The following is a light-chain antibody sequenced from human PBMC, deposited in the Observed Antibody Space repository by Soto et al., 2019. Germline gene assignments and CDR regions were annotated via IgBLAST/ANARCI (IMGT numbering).Light chain of an antibody. J-gene: IGLJ2*01. V-gene: IGLV1-40*01. CDR3: KSYDTSLSGSVV. Sequence: QAVLTQPPSVSGAPGQRVTISCTGSSSNIGTGYDVHWYQQLPGTAPRLLIYGHNNRPSGVPDRFSASKSGTSASLAITGLQAEDEADYYCKSYDTSLSGSVVFGGGTKVTVL. CDR2: GHN. CDR1: SSNIGTGYD.